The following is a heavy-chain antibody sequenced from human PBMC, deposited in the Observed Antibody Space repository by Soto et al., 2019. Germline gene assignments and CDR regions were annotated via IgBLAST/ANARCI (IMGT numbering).Heavy chain of an antibody. V-gene: IGHV1-18*04. D-gene: IGHD1-26*01. CDR3: ARAVEEPIHAFDV. CDR1: GNTFSRFG. J-gene: IGHJ3*01. CDR2: ISAYNRFT. Sequence: QVQLVQSGPEVKKPGASVKVSCKASGNTFSRFGISWVRQAPGQGLEWMGWISAYNRFTNYAQNFQGRATMTTDTSTRTAYMELRSLRSDDTAVYYCARAVEEPIHAFDVWGQGTMVTVSS.